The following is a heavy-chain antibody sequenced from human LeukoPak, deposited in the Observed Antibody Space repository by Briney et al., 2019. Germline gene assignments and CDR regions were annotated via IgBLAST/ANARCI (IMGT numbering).Heavy chain of an antibody. CDR2: IGTAGDT. J-gene: IGHJ4*02. CDR1: GFTFSSYD. D-gene: IGHD2-2*01. Sequence: GGSLRLSCAASGFTFSSYDMHWVRQATGKGLEWVSAIGTAGDTYYPGSVKGRFTISRDNSKNTLYLQMNSLRAEDTALYYCAKGTLGSCSGATCYDFDYWGQGTLVTVSS. V-gene: IGHV3-13*01. CDR3: AKGTLGSCSGATCYDFDY.